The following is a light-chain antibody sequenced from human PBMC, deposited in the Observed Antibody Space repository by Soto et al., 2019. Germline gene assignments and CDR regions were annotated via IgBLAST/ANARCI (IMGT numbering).Light chain of an antibody. CDR1: QSVSSY. J-gene: IGKJ1*01. CDR2: DAS. CDR3: QQRSNWPPTWT. Sequence: ESVLTHSPATLSLSPGERATLSCRASQSVSSYLAWYQQKPGQAPRLLIYDASNRATGIPARFSGSGSGTDFTLTISSLEPEDFAVYYCQQRSNWPPTWTFGQGTKV. V-gene: IGKV3-11*01.